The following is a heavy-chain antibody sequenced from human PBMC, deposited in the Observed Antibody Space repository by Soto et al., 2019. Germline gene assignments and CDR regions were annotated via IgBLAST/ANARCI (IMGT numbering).Heavy chain of an antibody. J-gene: IGHJ4*02. CDR1: GFTVSNNY. Sequence: EVRVVESGGGLVQPGGSLRLSCAASGFTVSNNYMTWVRQAPGKGLEWVSLIYSRGGTDYADSVKGRFTISRDNSKNMVYLQMNSLRVEDTAVYYCARGGSGSQTVGYWGQGALVTVSS. CDR3: ARGGSGSQTVGY. CDR2: IYSRGGT. V-gene: IGHV3-66*01. D-gene: IGHD1-26*01.